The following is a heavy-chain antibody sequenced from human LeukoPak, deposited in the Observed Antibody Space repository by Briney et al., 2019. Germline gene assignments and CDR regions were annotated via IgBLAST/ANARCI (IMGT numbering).Heavy chain of an antibody. CDR1: RFTFSSYA. D-gene: IGHD1-1*01. Sequence: GGSLRLSCAASRFTFSSYAMGWVRQAPGKGLEWVSAIGVSGTSTYYADSVKGRFTISSDSSKNTLYLQMNSLRADDTAIYYCAKERPGAYDIWGQGTMVTVSS. J-gene: IGHJ3*02. CDR3: AKERPGAYDI. V-gene: IGHV3-23*01. CDR2: IGVSGTST.